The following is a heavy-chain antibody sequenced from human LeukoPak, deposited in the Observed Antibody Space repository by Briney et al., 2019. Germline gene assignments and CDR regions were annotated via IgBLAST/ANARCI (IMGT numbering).Heavy chain of an antibody. D-gene: IGHD6-19*01. V-gene: IGHV1-3*01. CDR1: GYSLTNYA. CDR3: VRGGPNKSGWTLDY. Sequence: GASVKVSCKASGYSLTNYAIHWVRQAPGQRLEWMGWFNSDTGNTDYSQKFQGRVTISRDTSANTAYMELNRLRPEDTAVFYCVRGGPNKSGWTLDYWGQGTLVTASA. J-gene: IGHJ4*02. CDR2: FNSDTGNT.